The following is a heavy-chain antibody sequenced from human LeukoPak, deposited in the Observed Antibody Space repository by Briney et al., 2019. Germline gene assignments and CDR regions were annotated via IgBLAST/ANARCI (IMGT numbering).Heavy chain of an antibody. D-gene: IGHD3-16*01. CDR1: GYTFSTYS. CDR3: ARITLQGPYGMDV. J-gene: IGHJ6*02. Sequence: GGSLRLSCVVSGYTFSTYSMDWVRQAPGKGLEWVSSISYSSSYIFYTDSVKGRFTISRDDAKNSLFLQMNSLRAEDTAVYYCARITLQGPYGMDVWGQGTTVTVSS. V-gene: IGHV3-21*01. CDR2: ISYSSSYI.